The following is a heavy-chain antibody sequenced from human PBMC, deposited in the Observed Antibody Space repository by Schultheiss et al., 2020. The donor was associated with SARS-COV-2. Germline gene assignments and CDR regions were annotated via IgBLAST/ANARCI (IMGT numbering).Heavy chain of an antibody. D-gene: IGHD6-13*01. J-gene: IGHJ6*02. Sequence: ASVKVSCKASGYTFTGYYMHWVRQATGQGLEWMGWMNPNSGNTGYAQKFQGRVTMTRDTSTSTAYMELSSQRSEDTAVYYCARGDQYSSSWYYYNGMDVWGQGTTVTVSS. CDR2: MNPNSGNT. CDR1: GYTFTGYY. CDR3: ARGDQYSSSWYYYNGMDV. V-gene: IGHV1-8*02.